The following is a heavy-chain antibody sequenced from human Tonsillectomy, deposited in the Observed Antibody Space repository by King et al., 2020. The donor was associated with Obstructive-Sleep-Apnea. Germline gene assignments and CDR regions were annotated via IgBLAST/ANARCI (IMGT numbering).Heavy chain of an antibody. CDR2: IYYSGST. V-gene: IGHV4-39*07. J-gene: IGHJ6*02. D-gene: IGHD2-2*01. Sequence: VQLQESGPGLVKPSETLSLTCTVSGGSISSSSYYWGWIRQPPGNGLEWIGSIYYSGSTYYNPSLKKRVTISVDTSKNQFSLKLSSVTAADTAVYYCAREGDIVVVPAANMDVWGQGTTVTVSS. CDR3: AREGDIVVVPAANMDV. CDR1: GGSISSSSYY.